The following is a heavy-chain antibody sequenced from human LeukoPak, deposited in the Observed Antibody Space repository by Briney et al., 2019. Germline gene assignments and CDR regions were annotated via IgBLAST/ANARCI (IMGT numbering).Heavy chain of an antibody. J-gene: IGHJ4*02. CDR3: ARARDSSGYYPYYFDY. CDR2: IYTSGST. D-gene: IGHD3-22*01. V-gene: IGHV4-61*02. CDR1: GGLLSSSSHY. Sequence: SETLSLTCTVSGGLLSSSSHYWGWIRQPAGKGLEWIGRIYTSGSTNYNPSPKSRVTMSVDTSKNQFSLKLSSVTAADTAVYYCARARDSSGYYPYYFDYWGQGTLVTVSS.